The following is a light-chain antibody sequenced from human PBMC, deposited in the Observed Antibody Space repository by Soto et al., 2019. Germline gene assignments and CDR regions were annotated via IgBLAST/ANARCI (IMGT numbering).Light chain of an antibody. J-gene: IGKJ5*01. CDR1: QSIGDS. Sequence: DIQLPQSPSTLSASVGARVTITCRASQSIGDSLAWYQQKPGKAPNLLIHTASTLQSGVPSRFSGSGSGTEFTLTISSLQPEDFATYYCQQRNSYPITCGQGTRLEI. V-gene: IGKV1-9*01. CDR2: TAS. CDR3: QQRNSYPIT.